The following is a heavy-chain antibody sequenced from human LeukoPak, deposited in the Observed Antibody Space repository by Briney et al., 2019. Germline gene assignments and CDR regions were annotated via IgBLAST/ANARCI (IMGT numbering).Heavy chain of an antibody. V-gene: IGHV5-51*01. J-gene: IGHJ4*02. Sequence: GESLKISCKASGYTFASYWIGWVRQMPGRGLEWMGIIYPSDSETRYSPSFQGQVTISADKSISTAYLQWSSLKASDTAMYYCASNILRYFDWSRYWCQGTLVTVSS. D-gene: IGHD3-9*01. CDR1: GYTFASYW. CDR2: IYPSDSET. CDR3: ASNILRYFDWSRY.